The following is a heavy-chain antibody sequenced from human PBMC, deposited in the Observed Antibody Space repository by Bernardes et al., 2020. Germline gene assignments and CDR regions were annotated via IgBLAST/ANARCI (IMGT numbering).Heavy chain of an antibody. D-gene: IGHD4-17*01. Sequence: VGSLILSCAASGFTFRSYTMNWVRQAPGQGLECVSSISGSSSYIYYANSVKGRFTISRDNAENSLYLQMNSLRAEDTAVYYCARQGTVATPSGYYYYGMDVWGQGTTVTVSS. CDR3: ARQGTVATPSGYYYYGMDV. CDR2: ISGSSSYI. V-gene: IGHV3-21*06. J-gene: IGHJ6*02. CDR1: GFTFRSYT.